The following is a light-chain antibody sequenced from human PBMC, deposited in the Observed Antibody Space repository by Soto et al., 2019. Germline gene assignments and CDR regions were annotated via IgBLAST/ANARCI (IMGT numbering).Light chain of an antibody. V-gene: IGKV3-15*01. J-gene: IGKJ4*01. CDR2: GAS. Sequence: EIVMTQSPATLSVSPGERATLSCRASQSVSSNLAWYQQKPGQAPRLLIYGASTRATRIPARFSGSGSGTEFTLNISSLQSEDFAVYYCQQYNNWPPLTFGGGTKVEIK. CDR3: QQYNNWPPLT. CDR1: QSVSSN.